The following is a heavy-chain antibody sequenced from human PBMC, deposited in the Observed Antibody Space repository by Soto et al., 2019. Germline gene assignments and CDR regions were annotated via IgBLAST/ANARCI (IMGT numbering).Heavy chain of an antibody. J-gene: IGHJ5*02. CDR1: GFAFSTYA. D-gene: IGHD3-10*01. Sequence: QVHLVESGGGVVQPGRSLRLSSAAFGFAFSTYAMHWVRQAPGKGLEWVATISDDGTNKYYADSVKGRFTISRDNSKDTLYLQMNGLRAEDTAVYYCPREGHGDWFGPWGQGTLVTVSS. V-gene: IGHV3-30-3*01. CDR2: ISDDGTNK. CDR3: PREGHGDWFGP.